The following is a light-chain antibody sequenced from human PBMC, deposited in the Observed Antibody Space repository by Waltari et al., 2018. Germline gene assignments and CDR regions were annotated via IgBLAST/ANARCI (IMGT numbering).Light chain of an antibody. CDR2: QVS. Sequence: SLVNRDESTYLNGFQRRPGQSPRRLIYQVSKRDAGVPDRFSGSGSGTDFTLNISRVEAEDVGVYYCMQATHWLLLTFGGGTKVEIK. CDR1: SLVNRDESTY. V-gene: IGKV2-30*01. CDR3: MQATHWLLLT. J-gene: IGKJ4*01.